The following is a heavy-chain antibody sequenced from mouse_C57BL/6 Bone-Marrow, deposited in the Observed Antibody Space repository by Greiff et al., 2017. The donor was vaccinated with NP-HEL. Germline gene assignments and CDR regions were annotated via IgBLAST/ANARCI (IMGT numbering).Heavy chain of an antibody. D-gene: IGHD1-1*01. V-gene: IGHV1-82*01. J-gene: IGHJ4*01. Sequence: VQLQQSGPELVKPGASVKISCKASGYAFSSSWMNWVKQRPGKGLEWIGRIYPGDGDTNYNGKFKGKATLTADKSSSTAYMQLSSLTSEDSAVYFCARGPYYYGSSYGYYAMDYWGQGTSVTVSS. CDR2: IYPGDGDT. CDR1: GYAFSSSW. CDR3: ARGPYYYGSSYGYYAMDY.